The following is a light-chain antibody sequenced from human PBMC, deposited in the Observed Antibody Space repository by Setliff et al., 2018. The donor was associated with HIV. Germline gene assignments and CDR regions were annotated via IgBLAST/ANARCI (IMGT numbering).Light chain of an antibody. CDR3: SSYAGSNNYV. Sequence: QSALAQPPSASGSPGQSVTISCTGTSSDVGAYYSVSWYQQHPGKAPKLIIYEVSKRPSGVPDRFSGSKSGNTASLTVSGLQAEDEADYYCSSYAGSNNYVFGTGTKVTVL. V-gene: IGLV2-8*01. CDR2: EVS. CDR1: SSDVGAYYS. J-gene: IGLJ1*01.